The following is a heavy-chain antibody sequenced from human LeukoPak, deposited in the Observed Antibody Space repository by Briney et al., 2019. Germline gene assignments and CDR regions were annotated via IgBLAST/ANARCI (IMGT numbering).Heavy chain of an antibody. D-gene: IGHD4-17*01. V-gene: IGHV3-74*01. CDR3: ARDGTVTAGPFDP. Sequence: GGSLRLSCAASGFTFNTYWIHWVRQAPGKGLVWVSRIKSDGTSANYADSVKGRFTISRDNSKNTLYLQMNSLTAEDTAVYYCARDGTVTAGPFDPWGGGTLVTVSS. CDR1: GFTFNTYW. CDR2: IKSDGTSA. J-gene: IGHJ5*02.